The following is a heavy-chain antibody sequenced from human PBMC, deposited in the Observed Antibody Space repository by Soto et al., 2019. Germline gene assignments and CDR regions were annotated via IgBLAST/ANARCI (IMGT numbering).Heavy chain of an antibody. CDR3: GRDDYGIFPY. Sequence: QVQLVQAGTEVKKPGASVKVSCHASGYSISAYYIHWVRQAPGQGLEWMGWIDPKNGGTVSAQKFQGRLTMTRDTSISTVYMDLSGLTSDDTALYYCGRDDYGIFPYWGKGSLVTVSS. J-gene: IGHJ4*02. CDR1: GYSISAYY. V-gene: IGHV1-2*02. D-gene: IGHD3-10*01. CDR2: IDPKNGGT.